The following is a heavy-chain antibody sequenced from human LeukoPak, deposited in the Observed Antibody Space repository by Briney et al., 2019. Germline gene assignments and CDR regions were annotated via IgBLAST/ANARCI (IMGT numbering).Heavy chain of an antibody. D-gene: IGHD6-13*01. Sequence: PSETLSLTCTVSGGSISSGSYYWSWIRQPAGKGLEWIGRIYTSGSTNYNPSLKSRVTISVDTSKNQFSLKLSSVTAADTAVYYCARDLKRSSSWYGWFDPWGQETLVTVSS. CDR1: GGSISSGSYY. V-gene: IGHV4-61*02. CDR2: IYTSGST. CDR3: ARDLKRSSSWYGWFDP. J-gene: IGHJ5*02.